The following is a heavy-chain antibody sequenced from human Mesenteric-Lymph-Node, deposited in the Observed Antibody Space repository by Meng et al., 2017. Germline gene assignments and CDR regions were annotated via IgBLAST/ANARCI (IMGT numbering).Heavy chain of an antibody. CDR3: ARDRKHYGERGWFDP. CDR2: IYYSGST. D-gene: IGHD4-17*01. V-gene: IGHV4-30-4*01. J-gene: IGHJ5*02. CDR1: GGSISSGDSY. Sequence: QAEPDDSSPGLLTPSQTLSPTCSVSGGSISSGDSYWSWIRQPPGKGLEWIGYIYYSGSTYSNASLKRRVTISIDRSKNQFSLKLSSVTAADTAVYYCARDRKHYGERGWFDPWGQGTLVTVSS.